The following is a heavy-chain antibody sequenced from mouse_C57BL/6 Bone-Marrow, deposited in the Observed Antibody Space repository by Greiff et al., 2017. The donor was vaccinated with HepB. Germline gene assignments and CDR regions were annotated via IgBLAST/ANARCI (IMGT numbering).Heavy chain of an antibody. D-gene: IGHD1-1*02. Sequence: VQLQQSGPELVKPGASVKISCKASGYTFTDYYMNWVKQSHGKSLEWIGDINPNNGGTSYNQKFKGKATLTVDKSSSTAYMELRSLTSEDSAVYYCARRTMSKSYYFDYWGQGTTLTVSS. J-gene: IGHJ2*01. V-gene: IGHV1-26*01. CDR1: GYTFTDYY. CDR3: ARRTMSKSYYFDY. CDR2: INPNNGGT.